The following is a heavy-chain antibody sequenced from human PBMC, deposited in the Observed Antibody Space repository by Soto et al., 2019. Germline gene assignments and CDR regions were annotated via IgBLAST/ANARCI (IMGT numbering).Heavy chain of an antibody. CDR2: IYQSGST. CDR1: GGSFSGYS. D-gene: IGHD3-3*01. Sequence: QLLLQQWGAGLLEPSETLSLTCAVYGGSFSGYSWSWIRQPPGKGLEWIGEIYQSGSTNYNPSLKSRVTISLDTSKNQFSLKLSSVTAADTAVYYCASTNRPFGVLQKRFYMDVWGKGTTVTVSS. J-gene: IGHJ6*03. CDR3: ASTNRPFGVLQKRFYMDV. V-gene: IGHV4-34*01.